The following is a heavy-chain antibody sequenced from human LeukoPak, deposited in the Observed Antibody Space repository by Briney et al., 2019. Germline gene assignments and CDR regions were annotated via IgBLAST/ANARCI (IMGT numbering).Heavy chain of an antibody. J-gene: IGHJ4*02. Sequence: SETLSLTCAVYGGSFSGYYWSWIRQPPGKGLEWIGEINHSGNTNYNPSLKSRVTISVDTSKNQFSLKLSSVTAADTAVYYCARGGIVAASLVGSLGQWGQGTLVTVSS. CDR2: INHSGNT. V-gene: IGHV4-34*01. D-gene: IGHD3-22*01. CDR1: GGSFSGYY. CDR3: ARGGIVAASLVGSLGQ.